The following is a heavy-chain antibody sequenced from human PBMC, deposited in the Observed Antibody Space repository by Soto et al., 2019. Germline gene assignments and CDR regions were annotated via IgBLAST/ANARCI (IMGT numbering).Heavy chain of an antibody. V-gene: IGHV4-39*01. CDR2: IYYSGST. D-gene: IGHD2-21*02. CDR1: GDSINNRSYY. Sequence: PSETLSLTCTVTGDSINNRSYYWGWIRQSPGKGLEWIGSIYYSGSTYNNPSLKSRVSMSVDTSKNQFSLKLRSVTAADTALYYCARQRTSVVTQAYFDSWGQGSLVTVSS. J-gene: IGHJ4*02. CDR3: ARQRTSVVTQAYFDS.